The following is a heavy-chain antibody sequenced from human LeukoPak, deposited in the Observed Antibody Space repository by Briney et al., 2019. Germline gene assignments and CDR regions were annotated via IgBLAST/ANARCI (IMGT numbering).Heavy chain of an antibody. CDR1: GFTFSSYG. CDR3: AKSVHEGIVGAIDY. D-gene: IGHD1-26*01. J-gene: IGHJ4*02. V-gene: IGHV3-30*18. CDR2: ISYDGSNK. Sequence: PGGSLRLSCAASGFTFSSYGMHWVRQAPGKGLEWVAVISYDGSNKYYADSVKGRFTISRDNSKNTLYLQMNSLRAEDTAVYYCAKSVHEGIVGAIDYWGQGTLVTVSS.